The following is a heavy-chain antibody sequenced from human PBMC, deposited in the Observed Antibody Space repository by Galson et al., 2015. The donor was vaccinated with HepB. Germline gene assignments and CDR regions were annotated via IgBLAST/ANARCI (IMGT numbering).Heavy chain of an antibody. CDR2: IWYDGSNK. V-gene: IGHV3-33*01. Sequence: SLRLSCAASGFTFSSYGMHWVRQAPGKGLEWVAVIWYDGSNKYYADSVKGRFTISRDNSKNTLYLQMNSLRAEDTAVYYCARNRWELRQLDYWGQGTLVTVSS. CDR1: GFTFSSYG. CDR3: ARNRWELRQLDY. D-gene: IGHD1-26*01. J-gene: IGHJ4*02.